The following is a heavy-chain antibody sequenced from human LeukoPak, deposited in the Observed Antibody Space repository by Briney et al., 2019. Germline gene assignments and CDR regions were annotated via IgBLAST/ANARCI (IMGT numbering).Heavy chain of an antibody. V-gene: IGHV4-59*01. CDR1: GGSISSYY. CDR3: ARGRGYSGYFGYYYMDV. CDR2: IYYSGST. Sequence: SETLSLTCTVSGGSISSYYWSWIRQPPGKGLEYIGYIYYSGSTNYNPSLKSRVTTSLDTSKNQFSLKLSSVTAADTAVYYCARGRGYSGYFGYYYMDVWGKGTTVTISS. D-gene: IGHD5-12*01. J-gene: IGHJ6*03.